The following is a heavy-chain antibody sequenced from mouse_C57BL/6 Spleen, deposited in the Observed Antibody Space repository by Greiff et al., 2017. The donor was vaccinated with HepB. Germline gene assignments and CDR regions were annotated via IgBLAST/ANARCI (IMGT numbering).Heavy chain of an antibody. CDR1: GYTFTDYY. Sequence: VQRVESGPELVKPGASVKISCKASGYTFTDYYINWVQQRPGQGLEWIGWIYPGSGNNKYNEKFKGKDTLTVDTSSSTAYMQLSSLTSEDSAVYFCARSPTCYFDYWGQGTTLTVSS. J-gene: IGHJ2*01. V-gene: IGHV1-84*01. CDR3: ARSPTCYFDY. CDR2: IYPGSGNN.